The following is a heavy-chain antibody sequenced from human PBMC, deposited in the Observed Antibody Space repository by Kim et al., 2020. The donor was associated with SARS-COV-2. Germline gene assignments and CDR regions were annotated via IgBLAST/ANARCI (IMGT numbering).Heavy chain of an antibody. D-gene: IGHD6-19*01. CDR1: GGSISSYY. J-gene: IGHJ4*02. Sequence: SETLSLTCTVSGGSISSYYWSWIRQPPGKGLEWIGYIYYSGSTNYNPSLKSRVTISVDTSKNQFSLKLSSVTAADTAVYYCAGIAVAATGVDYWGQGTLVTVSS. CDR3: AGIAVAATGVDY. CDR2: IYYSGST. V-gene: IGHV4-59*01.